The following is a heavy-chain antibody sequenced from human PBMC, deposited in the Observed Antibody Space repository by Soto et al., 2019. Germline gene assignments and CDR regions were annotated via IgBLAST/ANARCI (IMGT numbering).Heavy chain of an antibody. CDR2: FSDSGST. CDR3: ATGNFYYGMDV. CDR1: GGCFSGNY. Sequence: SETLSLSGAVFGGCFSGNYWTWIPQPPGKWLEWIWEFSDSGSTNYHPSLQSRVTISEDMSKSQFSLKLSSVTAADTAVYYYATGNFYYGMDVWGQGTTVTVS. J-gene: IGHJ6*02. V-gene: IGHV4-34*01.